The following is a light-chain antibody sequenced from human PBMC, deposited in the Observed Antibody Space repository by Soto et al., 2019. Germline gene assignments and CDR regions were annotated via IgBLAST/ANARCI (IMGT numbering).Light chain of an antibody. CDR1: NSDVGTHNL. V-gene: IGLV2-23*01. CDR2: EGT. Sequence: QSVLTQPASVSGSPGQSITISCTGTNSDVGTHNLVSWYQQHPGKAPKLIIYEGTKRPSGVSNRFSGSKSGNTASLTISGLQAEDEADYYRCSYALLFGTGTKV. CDR3: CSYALL. J-gene: IGLJ1*01.